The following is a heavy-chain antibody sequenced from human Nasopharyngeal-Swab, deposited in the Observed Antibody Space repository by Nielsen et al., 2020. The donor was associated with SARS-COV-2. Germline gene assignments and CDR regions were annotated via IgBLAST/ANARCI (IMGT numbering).Heavy chain of an antibody. CDR2: IYYNGIT. CDR1: GGSMTSNNYY. J-gene: IGHJ5*02. Sequence: SETLSLTCSVSGGSMTSNNYYWGWIRQPPEKGLEWIGNIYYNGITYYNPSLKSRVTISLDTSKSQFSLKLTSVTAAETAVYYCARAIKIFGAVVGSFDPWGQGTLVTVFS. D-gene: IGHD3-3*01. V-gene: IGHV4-39*07. CDR3: ARAIKIFGAVVGSFDP.